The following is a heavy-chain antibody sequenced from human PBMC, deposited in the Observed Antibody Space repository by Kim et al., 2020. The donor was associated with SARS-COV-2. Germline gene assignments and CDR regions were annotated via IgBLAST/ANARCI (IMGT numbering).Heavy chain of an antibody. V-gene: IGHV4-30-2*01. Sequence: SETLSLTCAVSGGSISSGGYSWSWIRQPPGKGLEWIGYIYHSGSTYYNPSLKSRVTISVDRSKNQFSLKLSSVTAADTAVYYCARKPTQTTGFDWGQGTLVTVSS. CDR1: GGSISSGGYS. J-gene: IGHJ4*02. CDR3: ARKPTQTTGFD. D-gene: IGHD4-4*01. CDR2: IYHSGST.